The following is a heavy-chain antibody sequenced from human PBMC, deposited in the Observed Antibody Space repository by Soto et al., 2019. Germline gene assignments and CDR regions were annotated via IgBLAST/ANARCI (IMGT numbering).Heavy chain of an antibody. D-gene: IGHD3-22*01. CDR1: GFTFSSYG. CDR2: IWYDGSNK. V-gene: IGHV3-33*01. J-gene: IGHJ4*02. CDR3: ARFRGAYYYDSSGYSYFDP. Sequence: GGSLRLSCAASGFTFSSYGMHWVRQAPGKGLEWVAVIWYDGSNKYYADSVKGRFTISRDNSKNTLYLQMNSLRAEDTAVYYCARFRGAYYYDSSGYSYFDPWGQGTLVTVS.